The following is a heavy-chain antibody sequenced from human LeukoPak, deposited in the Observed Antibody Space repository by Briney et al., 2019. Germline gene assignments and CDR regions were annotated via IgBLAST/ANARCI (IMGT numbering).Heavy chain of an antibody. D-gene: IGHD5-12*01. CDR2: ISGDAVTS. V-gene: IGHV3-23*01. CDR3: ARNENSGWGYFDY. CDR1: GFTFKNYA. Sequence: GGSLRLSCAASGFTFKNYAMNWVRQSPGQGLEWVSTISGDAVTSWYADSVKGRFTVSRDNSKNIVFLQMNNLRAEDTAVYYCARNENSGWGYFDYWGQGTLVTVSS. J-gene: IGHJ4*02.